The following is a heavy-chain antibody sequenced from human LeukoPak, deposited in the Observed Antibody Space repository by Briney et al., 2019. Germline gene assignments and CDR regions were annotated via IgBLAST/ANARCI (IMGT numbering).Heavy chain of an antibody. CDR2: IYYNGNT. V-gene: IGHV4-59*01. J-gene: IGHJ6*02. CDR1: GGSISSYY. CDR3: ARGRSNYYGMDV. Sequence: SETLSLTCTVSGGSISSYYWSWIRRPPGKGLEWIGYIYYNGNTNYSPSLKSRVTMSVDTSKNLFSLKASSVTAADTAVYYCARGRSNYYGMDVWGQGTTVTVSS. D-gene: IGHD1-26*01.